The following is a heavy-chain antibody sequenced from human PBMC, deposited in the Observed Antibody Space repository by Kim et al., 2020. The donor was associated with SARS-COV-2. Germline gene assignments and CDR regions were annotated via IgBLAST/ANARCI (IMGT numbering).Heavy chain of an antibody. CDR2: INHSGST. CDR3: ARRTNYYGSGSYYKYFDY. Sequence: SETLSLTCAVYGGSFSGYYWSWIRQPPGKGLEWIGEINHSGSTNYNPSLKSRVTISVDTSKNQFSLKLSSVTAADTAVYYCARRTNYYGSGSYYKYFDYWGQGTLVTVSS. CDR1: GGSFSGYY. D-gene: IGHD3-10*01. V-gene: IGHV4-34*01. J-gene: IGHJ4*02.